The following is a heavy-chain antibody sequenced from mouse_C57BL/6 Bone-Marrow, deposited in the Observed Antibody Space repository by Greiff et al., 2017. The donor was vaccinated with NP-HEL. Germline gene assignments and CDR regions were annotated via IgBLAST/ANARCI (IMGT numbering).Heavy chain of an antibody. CDR3: ARSVYYGSPWYFDV. J-gene: IGHJ1*03. V-gene: IGHV1-42*01. CDR2: INPSTGGT. D-gene: IGHD1-1*01. Sequence: EVQLQQSGPELVKPGASAKISCKASGYSFTGYYMNWVKQSPETSLEWIGEINPSTGGTTYNQKFKAKATLTVDKSSSTAYMQLKSLTSEYSAVYYCARSVYYGSPWYFDVWGTGTTVTVSS. CDR1: GYSFTGYY.